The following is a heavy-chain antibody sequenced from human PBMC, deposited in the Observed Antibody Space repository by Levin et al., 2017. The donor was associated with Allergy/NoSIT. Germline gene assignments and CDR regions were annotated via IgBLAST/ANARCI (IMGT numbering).Heavy chain of an antibody. J-gene: IGHJ4*02. CDR3: ARESWGGRRGLDY. CDR2: IYYSGST. Sequence: SETLSLTCTVSGGSISSYYWSWIRQPPGKGLEWIGYIYYSGSTNYNPSLKSRVTISVDTSKNQFSLKLSSVTAADTAVYYCARESWGGRRGLDYWGQGTLVTVSS. D-gene: IGHD1-26*01. CDR1: GGSISSYY. V-gene: IGHV4-59*01.